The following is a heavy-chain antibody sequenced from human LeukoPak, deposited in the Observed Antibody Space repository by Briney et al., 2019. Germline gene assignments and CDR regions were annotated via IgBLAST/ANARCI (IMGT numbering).Heavy chain of an antibody. J-gene: IGHJ4*02. V-gene: IGHV1-18*01. D-gene: IGHD5-18*01. Sequence: GASVKVSCKASGYTFTSYGISWVRQAPGQGLEWMGWISAYNGNTNYAQKLQGRVTMTTDTSTSTAYMELRSLRSDDTAVYYCARDLSDTAMAYFDYWGQGTLVTVSS. CDR3: ARDLSDTAMAYFDY. CDR2: ISAYNGNT. CDR1: GYTFTSYG.